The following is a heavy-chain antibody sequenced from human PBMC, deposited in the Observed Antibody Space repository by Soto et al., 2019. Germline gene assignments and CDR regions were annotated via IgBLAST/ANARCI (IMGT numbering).Heavy chain of an antibody. CDR2: IYYTGST. Sequence: SETLSLTCSVSGGSISSTSYYWGWIHQPPGKGLEWIGSIYYTGSTYYNPSLKSRVTISVDASKNQFSLKLSSVTATDTAVYYCARNGGYCSSASCFANWFDPWGQGTLVTV. J-gene: IGHJ5*02. D-gene: IGHD2-2*01. CDR1: GGSISSTSYY. CDR3: ARNGGYCSSASCFANWFDP. V-gene: IGHV4-39*01.